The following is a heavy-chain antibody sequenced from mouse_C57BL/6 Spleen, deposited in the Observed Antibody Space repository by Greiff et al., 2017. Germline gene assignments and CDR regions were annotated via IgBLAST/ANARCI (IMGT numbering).Heavy chain of an antibody. V-gene: IGHV1-81*01. Sequence: VQLQQSGAELARPGASVKLSCTASGYTFTRYGISWVKQRTGPSLEWIGAIYPRSGNTYYNEKFKGKATLTADTSSSTAYMELRSLPSEDSAVYCCARCVEDYYAMDYWGQGTSVTVAS. CDR2: IYPRSGNT. J-gene: IGHJ4*01. CDR3: ARCVEDYYAMDY. CDR1: GYTFTRYG.